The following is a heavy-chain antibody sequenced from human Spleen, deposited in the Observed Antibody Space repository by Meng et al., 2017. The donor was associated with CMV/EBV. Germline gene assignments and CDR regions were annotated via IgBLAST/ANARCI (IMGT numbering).Heavy chain of an antibody. V-gene: IGHV3-23*01. J-gene: IGHJ3*01. CDR1: GFTFNTYA. D-gene: IGHD2-8*02. CDR2: ISGGGGDT. Sequence: GESLKISCAASGFTFNTYAMTWVRQAPGKGLEWVSAISGGGGDTYYADSVKGRFTISRDNSKNTLHLQINNLRVEDTAVYYCAKDRTRRIADWWAFDVWGHGTLVTVSS. CDR3: AKDRTRRIADWWAFDV.